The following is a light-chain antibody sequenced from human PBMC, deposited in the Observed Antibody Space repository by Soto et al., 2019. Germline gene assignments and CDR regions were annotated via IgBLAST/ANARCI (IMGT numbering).Light chain of an antibody. J-gene: IGKJ1*01. Sequence: DIQMTPPPSTLSGSVVDRVTITCRASQTISSWLAWYQQKPGKAPKLLIYKASTLKSGVPSRFSGSGSGTEFTLTISSLQPDDFATYYCQHYNSYSEAFGQGTKVDIK. CDR2: KAS. CDR3: QHYNSYSEA. V-gene: IGKV1-5*03. CDR1: QTISSW.